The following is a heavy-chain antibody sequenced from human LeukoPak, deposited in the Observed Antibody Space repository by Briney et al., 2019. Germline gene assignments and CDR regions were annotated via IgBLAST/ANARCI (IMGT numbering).Heavy chain of an antibody. Sequence: ASVKVSCMASGYTFTSYYMHWVRQAPGQGLEWMGIINPSGGSTSYAQKFQGRVTMTRDTSTSTVYMELSSLRSEDTAVYYCARDFSIRFVDTAPPGYWGQGSLVTVSS. J-gene: IGHJ4*02. V-gene: IGHV1-46*01. D-gene: IGHD5-18*01. CDR2: INPSGGST. CDR1: GYTFTSYY. CDR3: ARDFSIRFVDTAPPGY.